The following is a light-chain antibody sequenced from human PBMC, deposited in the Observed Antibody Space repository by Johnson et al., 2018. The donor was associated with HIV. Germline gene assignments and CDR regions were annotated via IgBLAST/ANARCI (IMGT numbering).Light chain of an antibody. V-gene: IGLV1-51*01. J-gene: IGLJ1*01. CDR1: SSNIGNNY. Sequence: QSVLTQPPSVSAAPGQKVTISCSGSSSNIGNNYVSWYQQLPGTAPKLLIYDNNKRPSGIPDRFSGSKSGTSATLGITGLQTGDEADYYCLSAGSRVEVFGTGTKVTFL. CDR3: LSAGSRVEV. CDR2: DNN.